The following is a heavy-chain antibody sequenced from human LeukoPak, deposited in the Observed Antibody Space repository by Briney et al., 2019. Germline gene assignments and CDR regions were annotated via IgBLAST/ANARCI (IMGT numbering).Heavy chain of an antibody. J-gene: IGHJ6*03. Sequence: EASVKVSCKASGGTFSSYAISWVRQAPGQGLEWMGGIIPIFGTANYAQKFQGRVTITADESTSTAYMELSSLRSEDTAVYYCARIQVQQQLVHYYYMDVWGKGTTVTVSS. D-gene: IGHD6-13*01. CDR3: ARIQVQQQLVHYYYMDV. V-gene: IGHV1-69*13. CDR2: IIPIFGTA. CDR1: GGTFSSYA.